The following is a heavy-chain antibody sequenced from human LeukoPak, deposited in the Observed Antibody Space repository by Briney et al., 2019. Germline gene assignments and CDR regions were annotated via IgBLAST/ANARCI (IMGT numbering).Heavy chain of an antibody. CDR2: IYYTGST. D-gene: IGHD1-1*01. V-gene: IGHV4-59*01. CDR3: ARDPRGGTSRDNWFDP. CDR1: GGSINSYY. J-gene: IGHJ5*02. Sequence: SETLSLTCTVSGGSINSYYWSWIRQPPGKGLEWIGYIYYTGSTNYNPSLKSRVTISVDTSKNQFSLKVSSVTAADTAVYYCARDPRGGTSRDNWFDPWGQGTLVTVSS.